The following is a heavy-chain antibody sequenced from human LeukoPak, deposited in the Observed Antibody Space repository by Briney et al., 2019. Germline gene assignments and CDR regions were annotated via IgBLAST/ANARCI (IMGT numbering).Heavy chain of an antibody. CDR3: ARAVISSWSWYTEVYFEY. Sequence: GASVKVSCKPSGYTFSSYGIAWVRQAPGQGLEWMGWISTYNGNTKYAQRLQGRVTMTTDTSTSTAYMELRSLGSDDTAMYYCARAVISSWSWYTEVYFEYWGQGTLVTVSS. CDR1: GYTFSSYG. V-gene: IGHV1-18*04. D-gene: IGHD6-13*01. CDR2: ISTYNGNT. J-gene: IGHJ4*02.